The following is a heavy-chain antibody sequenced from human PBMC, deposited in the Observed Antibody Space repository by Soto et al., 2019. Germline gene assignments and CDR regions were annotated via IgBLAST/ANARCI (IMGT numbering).Heavy chain of an antibody. J-gene: IGHJ6*02. V-gene: IGHV3-30-3*01. Sequence: QVQLVESGGGVVQPGRSLRLSCAASGFTFSSYAMHWVRQAPGKGLEWVAVISYDGSNKYYADSVKGRFTISRDNSKNPLDLQMNSLRAEDTAVYYCARAQGIAVAGMKVGGMDVWGQGTTVTVSS. D-gene: IGHD6-19*01. CDR2: ISYDGSNK. CDR1: GFTFSSYA. CDR3: ARAQGIAVAGMKVGGMDV.